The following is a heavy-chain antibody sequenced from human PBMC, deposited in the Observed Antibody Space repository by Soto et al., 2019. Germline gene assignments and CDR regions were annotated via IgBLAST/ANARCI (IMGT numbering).Heavy chain of an antibody. CDR2: IYYSGSA. CDR1: GGSISSYY. V-gene: IGHV4-59*01. CDR3: ARDGTAMVPSYGMDV. D-gene: IGHD5-18*01. J-gene: IGHJ6*02. Sequence: KTSETLSLTCTVSGGSISSYYWSWIRQPPGKGLEWIGYIYYSGSANYNPSLKSRVTISVDTSKNQFSLKLSSVTAADTAVYYCARDGTAMVPSYGMDVWGQGTTVTVSS.